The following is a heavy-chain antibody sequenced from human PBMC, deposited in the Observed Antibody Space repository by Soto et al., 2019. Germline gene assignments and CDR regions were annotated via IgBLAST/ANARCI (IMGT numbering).Heavy chain of an antibody. CDR2: FSGSGGST. CDR1: GFTFSSYA. CDR3: ARGYDILSHFDY. J-gene: IGHJ4*02. D-gene: IGHD3-9*01. Sequence: EVQLLESGGGLVQPGGSLRLSCATSGFTFSSYAMSWVRQAPGKGLEWVSPFSGSGGSTYYADSVKGRFTISRDNSKNTLYLQMNSLRAEDTAVYYCARGYDILSHFDYWGQGTLVTVSS. V-gene: IGHV3-23*01.